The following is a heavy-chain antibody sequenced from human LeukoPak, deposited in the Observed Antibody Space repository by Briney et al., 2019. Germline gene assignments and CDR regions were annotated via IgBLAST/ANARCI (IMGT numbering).Heavy chain of an antibody. CDR2: IYTSGST. CDR1: GGFISSGSYY. D-gene: IGHD2-2*01. J-gene: IGHJ4*02. V-gene: IGHV4-61*02. Sequence: SQTLSLTCTVSGGFISSGSYYWSWIRQPAGKGLEWIGRIYTSGSTNYNPSLKSRVTISVDTSKNQFSLKLSSVTAADTAVYYCARFQRYCSSTSCVFWGQGTLVTVSS. CDR3: ARFQRYCSSTSCVF.